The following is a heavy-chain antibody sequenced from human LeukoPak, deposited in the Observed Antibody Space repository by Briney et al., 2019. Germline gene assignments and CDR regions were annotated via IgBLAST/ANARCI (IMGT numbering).Heavy chain of an antibody. CDR1: GYTFTYYV. D-gene: IGHD1-26*01. V-gene: IGHV1-18*01. Sequence: ASVKVSCKTSGYTFTYYVISWVRQAPGQGLEWMGWINAYNGNTNDAQKFRGRATMTTDTSTSTACMEPRSLRSDDTAVYYCARGEKPYDYWGQGTLVSVSS. J-gene: IGHJ4*02. CDR3: ARGEKPYDY. CDR2: INAYNGNT.